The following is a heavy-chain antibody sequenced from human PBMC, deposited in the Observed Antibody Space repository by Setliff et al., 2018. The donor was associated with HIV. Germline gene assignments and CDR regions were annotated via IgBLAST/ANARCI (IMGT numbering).Heavy chain of an antibody. D-gene: IGHD1-20*01. CDR3: AILSVYWFDP. Sequence: SVKVSCKASGGTLSTYAVSWVRQAPGQGLEWMGGIIPVFGPADYAKKFQGGVTITADESTRTAYMELSSLRSEDTAVYYCAILSVYWFDPWGQGTPVTVPS. V-gene: IGHV1-69*13. J-gene: IGHJ5*02. CDR1: GGTLSTYA. CDR2: IIPVFGPA.